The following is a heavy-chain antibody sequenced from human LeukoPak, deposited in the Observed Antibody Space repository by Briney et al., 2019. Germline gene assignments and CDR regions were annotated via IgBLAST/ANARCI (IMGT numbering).Heavy chain of an antibody. CDR2: IGTSGISI. CDR1: GFTFSSYE. J-gene: IGHJ4*02. Sequence: PGGSLRLSCAASGFTFSSYEMQWVRQAPGKGLGWVSYIGTSGISIYYADSVEGRFTISRDNAKNSLYLQMNSLRAEDTAVYYCGRVGRAARGGYGGQGTLVTVSS. D-gene: IGHD6-13*01. CDR3: GRVGRAARGGY. V-gene: IGHV3-48*03.